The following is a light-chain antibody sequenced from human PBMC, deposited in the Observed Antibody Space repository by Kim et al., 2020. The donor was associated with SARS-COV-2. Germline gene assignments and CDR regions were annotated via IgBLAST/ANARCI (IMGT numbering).Light chain of an antibody. CDR1: KLGDKF. J-gene: IGLJ1*01. CDR3: RAWNSNTGV. CDR2: QDN. Sequence: SYELTQPPSVSVSPGQTASITCSGDKLGDKFACWSQQKPGQSPVLVIYQDNKRPSGFPARFSGANSGNTATLTISGTRAMDEADYYCRAWNSNTGVFGTGTKVTVL. V-gene: IGLV3-1*01.